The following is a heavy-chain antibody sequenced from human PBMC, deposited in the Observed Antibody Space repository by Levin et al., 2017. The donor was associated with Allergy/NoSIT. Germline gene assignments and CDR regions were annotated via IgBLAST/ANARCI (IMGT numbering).Heavy chain of an antibody. J-gene: IGHJ3*02. D-gene: IGHD4-17*01. CDR3: ARDSYGEHALDM. Sequence: GGSLRLSCAASGFTFSTYAMHWVRQAPGKGLEWVADMWFDANDKDYADSVKGRFTISRDNSKNTLYLQMNSLRAEDTAVYYCARDSYGEHALDMWGQGTPVIVSS. CDR2: MWFDANDK. V-gene: IGHV3-33*01. CDR1: GFTFSTYA.